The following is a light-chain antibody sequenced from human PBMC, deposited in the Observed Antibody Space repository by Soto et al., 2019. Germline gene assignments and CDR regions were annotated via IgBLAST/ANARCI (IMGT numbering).Light chain of an antibody. V-gene: IGKV1-16*02. Sequence: DIQMTQSPSSLSASVGDRITITCRASQDIINRLVWFQQKPGKAPKSLIYAASNLHSGVPSKFSGSGSGTDFTLTISSLQPEDFATYYCQQYKDYPLTFGGGTRVEIK. CDR3: QQYKDYPLT. CDR2: AAS. J-gene: IGKJ4*01. CDR1: QDIINR.